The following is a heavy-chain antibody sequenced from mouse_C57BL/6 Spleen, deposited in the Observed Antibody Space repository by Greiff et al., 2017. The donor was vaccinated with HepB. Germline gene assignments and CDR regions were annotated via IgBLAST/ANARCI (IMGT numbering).Heavy chain of an antibody. Sequence: EVKLEESGEGLVKPGGSLKLSCAASGFTFSSYAMSWVRQTPEKRLEWVAYISSGGDYIHYADTVKGRFTISRDNARNTLYLQMSSLKSEDTAMYYCTRANWDEGAWFAYWGQGTLVTVSA. CDR2: ISSGGDYI. CDR3: TRANWDEGAWFAY. D-gene: IGHD4-1*01. V-gene: IGHV5-9-1*02. J-gene: IGHJ3*01. CDR1: GFTFSSYA.